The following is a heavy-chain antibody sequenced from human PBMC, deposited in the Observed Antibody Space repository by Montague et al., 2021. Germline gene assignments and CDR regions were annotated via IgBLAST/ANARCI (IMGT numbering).Heavy chain of an antibody. D-gene: IGHD5-18*01. CDR2: IYYSGSAGGTT. Sequence: SETLSLTCTVSGGSISSFYWSWIRQPPEKGLELIAYIYYSGSAGGTTNYNPSLKSRVTISVDSSKNQLSLQLNSVTTADTAVYYCARGRGNSYVSFDSWGQGTLISVSS. CDR1: GGSISSFY. V-gene: IGHV4-59*13. J-gene: IGHJ4*02. CDR3: ARGRGNSYVSFDS.